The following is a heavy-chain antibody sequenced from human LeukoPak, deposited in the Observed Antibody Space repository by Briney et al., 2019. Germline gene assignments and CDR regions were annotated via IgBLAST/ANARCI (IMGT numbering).Heavy chain of an antibody. V-gene: IGHV4-34*01. CDR3: ARGRHDFTMIVVVMTAVSYYLDV. D-gene: IGHD3-22*01. Sequence: SETLSLTCAVYGGSFSGYYWTWIRQTPEKGLEWIGEMNPSGSTSYNPSLKSRVTISVDTSKNQFSLKLSSVTAADTAVYYCARGRHDFTMIVVVMTAVSYYLDVWGKGTTVTVS. J-gene: IGHJ6*03. CDR1: GGSFSGYY. CDR2: MNPSGST.